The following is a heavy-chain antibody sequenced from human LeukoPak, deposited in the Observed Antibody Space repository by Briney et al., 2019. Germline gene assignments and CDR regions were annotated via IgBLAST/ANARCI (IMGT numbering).Heavy chain of an antibody. CDR2: ISDTGSA. J-gene: IGHJ4*02. Sequence: SETLSLTCTVSGASISSSYWTWIRQPPEKGLEWIGHISDTGSAYYNSSLKSRVTISVDTSKNQFSLRLTSVTAADTAVYYCARRGHIVANYYFDYWGQGTLVTVSS. D-gene: IGHD5-12*01. V-gene: IGHV4-59*01. CDR3: ARRGHIVANYYFDY. CDR1: GASISSSY.